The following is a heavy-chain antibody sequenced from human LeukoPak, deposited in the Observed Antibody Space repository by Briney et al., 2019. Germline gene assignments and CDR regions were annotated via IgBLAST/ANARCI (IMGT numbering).Heavy chain of an antibody. CDR3: VRARFDY. J-gene: IGHJ4*02. CDR1: GGSFTTYY. Sequence: PSETLSLTCAVFGGSFTTYYWTWIRQPPGKGLEWIGEINHGGSTNYNPSPKSRVTISVDTSKNQFSLKLTSVTAADTAVYYCVRARFDYWGQGTLVTVSS. V-gene: IGHV4-34*01. CDR2: INHGGST.